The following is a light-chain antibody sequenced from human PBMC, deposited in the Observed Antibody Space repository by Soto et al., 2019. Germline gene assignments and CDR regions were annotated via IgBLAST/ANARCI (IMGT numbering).Light chain of an antibody. CDR1: QSISSW. CDR3: QQYNSYSPLT. Sequence: DIQMTQSPSSLSASVGDRVSITCRASQSISSWLAWYQQKPGKAPKLLMFETFSLESGVPSRFSGSRSGTEFTLTISSLQPDDYATYYCQQYNSYSPLTFGGGTKVEIK. J-gene: IGKJ4*01. CDR2: ETF. V-gene: IGKV1-5*01.